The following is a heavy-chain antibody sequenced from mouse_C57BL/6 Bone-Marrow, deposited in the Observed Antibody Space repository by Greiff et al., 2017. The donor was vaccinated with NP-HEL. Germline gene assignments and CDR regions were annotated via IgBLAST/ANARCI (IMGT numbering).Heavy chain of an antibody. J-gene: IGHJ4*01. V-gene: IGHV1-9*01. CDR1: GYTFTGYW. Sequence: VQLQQSGAELMKPGASVKLSCKATGYTFTGYWIEWVKQRPGHGLEWIGEILPGSGSTNYNEKFKGKATFTVATSSNTAYMQLSSLTTEDSAIYSWASRDYCGSSYSAMDYWGQGTSVTVSS. D-gene: IGHD1-1*01. CDR3: ASRDYCGSSYSAMDY. CDR2: ILPGSGST.